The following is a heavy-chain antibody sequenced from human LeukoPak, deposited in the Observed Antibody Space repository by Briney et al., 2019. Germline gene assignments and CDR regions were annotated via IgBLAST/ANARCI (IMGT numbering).Heavy chain of an antibody. CDR3: ARDKAYGMDV. CDR1: GFTFSTYW. V-gene: IGHV3-74*01. J-gene: IGHJ6*02. Sequence: GGSLRLSCAASGFTFSTYWMHWGRQVPGKGLVWVSHINTDGSSTTYADSVKGRFTISRDNAKNTLYLQMNSLRAEDTAVYYCARDKAYGMDVWGQGTTVTVPS. CDR2: INTDGSST.